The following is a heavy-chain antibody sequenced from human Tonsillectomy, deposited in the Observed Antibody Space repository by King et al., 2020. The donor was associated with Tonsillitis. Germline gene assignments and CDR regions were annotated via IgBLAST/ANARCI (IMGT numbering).Heavy chain of an antibody. CDR3: AVRRDCSDSNCYNAFYI. CDR2: ISYDGKNK. V-gene: IGHV3-30*04. D-gene: IGHD2-2*02. Sequence: VQLVESGGGVVQPGTSLRLSCEVSAFTFRTYVLDWVRQAPGKGLEWVAVISYDGKNKVYAESVKGRFTISRANSKNTLFMQFNSLRPEDTAVYYCAVRRDCSDSNCYNAFYIWGQGTMVTVSS. CDR1: AFTFRTYV. J-gene: IGHJ3*02.